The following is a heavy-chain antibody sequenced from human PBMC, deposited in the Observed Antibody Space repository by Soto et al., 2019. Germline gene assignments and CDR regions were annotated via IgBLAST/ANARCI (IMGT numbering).Heavy chain of an antibody. D-gene: IGHD5-18*01. J-gene: IGHJ4*02. CDR1: GGSFNGYY. V-gene: IGHV4-34*01. Sequence: SETLSLTCAFSGGSFNGYYWSLIRPPPGKGLEWIGEINYSGSVSYNPSLKSRFIISVDRSKNQFSLRLSSVTASDTALYYCAKDANGYKYGSYFDDWGQGNLVTVSS. CDR3: AKDANGYKYGSYFDD. CDR2: INYSGSV.